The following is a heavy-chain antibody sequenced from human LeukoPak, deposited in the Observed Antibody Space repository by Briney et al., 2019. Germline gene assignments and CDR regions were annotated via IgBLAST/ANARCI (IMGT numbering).Heavy chain of an antibody. CDR3: ARRAGAYSHPYDY. J-gene: IGHJ4*02. V-gene: IGHV3-53*01. D-gene: IGHD4/OR15-4a*01. Sequence: GGSLRLSCTVSGFTVSDNSMSWVRQAPGKGLEWVSFIYYDDRTHYSDSVKGRFTISRDNSKNTLYLQMNSLRAEDTAVYYCARRAGAYSHPYDYWGQGTLVTVSS. CDR1: GFTVSDNS. CDR2: IYYDDRT.